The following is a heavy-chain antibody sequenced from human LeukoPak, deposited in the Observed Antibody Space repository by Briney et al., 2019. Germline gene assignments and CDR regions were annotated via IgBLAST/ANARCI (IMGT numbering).Heavy chain of an antibody. Sequence: SETLSLTCTVSGGSISNYYLTWIRQPPGKGLEWIGYIYYSGSTNYNPSLKSRVTISVDTSKNQFSLKLSSVTAADTAVYYCASSYRYYYYMDVWGKGTTVTISS. D-gene: IGHD4-11*01. CDR1: GGSISNYY. J-gene: IGHJ6*03. CDR3: ASSYRYYYYMDV. CDR2: IYYSGST. V-gene: IGHV4-59*01.